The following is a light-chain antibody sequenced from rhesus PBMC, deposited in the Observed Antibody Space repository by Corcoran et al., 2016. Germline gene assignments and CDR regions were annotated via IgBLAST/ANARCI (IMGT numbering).Light chain of an antibody. V-gene: IGKV1-25*01. Sequence: DIQMPQSPSSLSASVGDRFTITCRASQCISNYLAWYQQKPGNVPKLLFYKASTLQSGVPSRFRGTGSGTDFTLAISSLQPADFATYYCLQRNSYPLTFGGGTKVELK. CDR3: LQRNSYPLT. CDR1: QCISNY. CDR2: KAS. J-gene: IGKJ4*01.